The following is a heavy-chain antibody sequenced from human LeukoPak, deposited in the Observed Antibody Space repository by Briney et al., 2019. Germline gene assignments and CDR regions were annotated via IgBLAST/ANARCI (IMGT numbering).Heavy chain of an antibody. CDR3: ARRPVFESYCGGDCYSP. V-gene: IGHV4-59*08. D-gene: IGHD2-21*02. CDR2: IYYSGST. J-gene: IGHJ5*02. CDR1: GGSISSYY. Sequence: SETLSLTCTVSGGSISSYYWSWIRQPAGKGLEWIGYIYYSGSTNYNPSLKSRVTISVDTSKNQFSLKLSSVTAADTAVYYCARRPVFESYCGGDCYSPWGQGTLVTVSS.